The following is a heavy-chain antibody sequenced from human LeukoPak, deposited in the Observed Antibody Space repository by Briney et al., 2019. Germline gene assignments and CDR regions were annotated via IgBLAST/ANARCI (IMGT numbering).Heavy chain of an antibody. CDR1: GFTFSTYS. Sequence: GGSLRLSCAASGFTFSTYSMNWVRQAPGKGLEWVSSISSSSSYIYYADSLKGRFTISRDDSKNTLFLQMNSLRAEDTAVYYCATGYSDSLRSPLDSWGQGTLVTVSS. CDR2: ISSSSSYI. D-gene: IGHD3-22*01. CDR3: ATGYSDSLRSPLDS. V-gene: IGHV3-21*04. J-gene: IGHJ5*01.